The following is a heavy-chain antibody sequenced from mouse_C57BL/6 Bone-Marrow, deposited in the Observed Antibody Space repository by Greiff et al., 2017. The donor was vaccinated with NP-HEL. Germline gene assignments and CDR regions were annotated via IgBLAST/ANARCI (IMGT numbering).Heavy chain of an antibody. J-gene: IGHJ4*01. CDR1: GYTFTDYN. D-gene: IGHD2-4*01. Sequence: VQLQQSGPELVKPGASVKIPCKASGYTFTDYNMDWVKQSHGKSLEWIGDINPNNGGTNYNQKFKGKATLTVDKSSSTAYMELRSLTSEDTAVYYCARGIYYDYDGENYYAMDYWGQGTSVTVSS. CDR2: INPNNGGT. CDR3: ARGIYYDYDGENYYAMDY. V-gene: IGHV1-18*01.